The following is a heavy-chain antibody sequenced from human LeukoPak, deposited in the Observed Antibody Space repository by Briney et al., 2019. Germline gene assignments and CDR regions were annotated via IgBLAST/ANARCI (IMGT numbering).Heavy chain of an antibody. Sequence: AGGSLRLSCSASGFAFNTYSMNWVRQAPGKGLEWVSSISSSSGYIHYSDSVRGRFTISRNNAKNSLYLQMYSLRAEDTAVYYCARAGAYYGSGSYSPPFDYWGQGTLVTVSS. CDR1: GFAFNTYS. D-gene: IGHD3-10*01. CDR3: ARAGAYYGSGSYSPPFDY. V-gene: IGHV3-21*01. J-gene: IGHJ4*02. CDR2: ISSSSGYI.